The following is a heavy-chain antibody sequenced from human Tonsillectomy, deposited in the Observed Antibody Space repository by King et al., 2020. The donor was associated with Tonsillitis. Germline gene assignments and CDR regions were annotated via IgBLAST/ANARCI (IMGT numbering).Heavy chain of an antibody. J-gene: IGHJ4*02. CDR3: ARGSHSSGWYVGAFHY. Sequence: VQLQQSGPGLVKPSQTLSLTCAISGDYVSSNSATWNWIRQSPSRGLEWLGRTYYRSKWYNDYALSVKGRITINPDTSKNQFSLQLNSVTPEDTAVYYCARGSHSSGWYVGAFHYWGQGTLVTVSS. D-gene: IGHD6-19*01. V-gene: IGHV6-1*01. CDR2: TYYRSKWYN. CDR1: GDYVSSNSAT.